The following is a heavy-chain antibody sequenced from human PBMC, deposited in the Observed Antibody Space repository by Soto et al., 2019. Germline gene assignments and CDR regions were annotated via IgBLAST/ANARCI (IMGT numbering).Heavy chain of an antibody. CDR2: IKQDGSEK. CDR3: ARTGQQWLVDH. J-gene: IGHJ1*01. D-gene: IGHD6-19*01. V-gene: IGHV3-7*01. Sequence: EVQLVESGGGLVQPGGSLRLSCAASGFTFSSYWMTWVRQAPGKGLEWVANIKQDGSEKYFVDSVRGRFTISRDNAKNSLYLEMHSLRAEDTAVYYCARTGQQWLVDHWGQGTLFTVSS. CDR1: GFTFSSYW.